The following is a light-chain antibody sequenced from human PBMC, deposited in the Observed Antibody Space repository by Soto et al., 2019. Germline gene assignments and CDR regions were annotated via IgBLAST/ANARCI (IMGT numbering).Light chain of an antibody. CDR1: QSVSSN. J-gene: IGKJ2*02. Sequence: EIAMTQSPATLSVSPEERATLSCRASQSVSSNLAWYQQKPGQAPRLLIYGASTRATGIPARFSGSGSGTEFTLTISSLQSEDFAVYYCQQYNNWPSTFGQGTKLEIK. CDR2: GAS. CDR3: QQYNNWPST. V-gene: IGKV3-15*01.